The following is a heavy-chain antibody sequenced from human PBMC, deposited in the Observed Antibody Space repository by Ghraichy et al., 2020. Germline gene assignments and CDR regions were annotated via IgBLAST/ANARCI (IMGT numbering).Heavy chain of an antibody. V-gene: IGHV4-59*01. J-gene: IGHJ3*02. CDR2: IYYSGST. CDR3: AGGYEHGGAFDI. CDR1: GGTISSYY. Sequence: SETLSLTCTVSGGTISSYYWSWIRQPPGKGLEWIGYIYYSGSTNYNPSLKSRVTISVDTSKNQFSLKLSSVTDADTAVYYCAGGYEHGGAFDIWGQGTMVTVSS. D-gene: IGHD2-2*01.